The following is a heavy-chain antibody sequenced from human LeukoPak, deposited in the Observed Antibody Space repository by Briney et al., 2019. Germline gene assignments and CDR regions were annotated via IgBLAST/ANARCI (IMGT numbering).Heavy chain of an antibody. J-gene: IGHJ6*02. CDR1: GFTFSSIW. CDR2: IKHDGSET. V-gene: IGHV3-7*02. Sequence: GGSLRLSCATSGFTFSSIWMSWVRQAPGRGLEWVATIKHDGSETNYVDSVKGRFTISRDNAKNSLHLQMDSLRVEDTAVYSCAKNGGPHGMDVWGQGTTVTVSS. CDR3: AKNGGPHGMDV. D-gene: IGHD3-16*01.